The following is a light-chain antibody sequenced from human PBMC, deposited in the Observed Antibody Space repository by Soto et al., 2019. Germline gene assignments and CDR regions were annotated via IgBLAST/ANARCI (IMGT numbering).Light chain of an antibody. Sequence: ETVLTQSPGTLSLSPGERATLSYRASQSVDIYVAWYQQRPGQAPSLLIHDATNRATGIPARFSGSGSGTDFTLTIRSLVHEVFAIYYCQQRKKWPPLCLGGGARVEIK. CDR1: QSVDIY. CDR2: DAT. V-gene: IGKV3-11*01. J-gene: IGKJ4*01. CDR3: QQRKKWPPLC.